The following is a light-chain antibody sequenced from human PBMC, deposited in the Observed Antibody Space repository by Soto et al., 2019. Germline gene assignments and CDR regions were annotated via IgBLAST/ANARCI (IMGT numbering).Light chain of an antibody. CDR3: QQRSNWPIT. J-gene: IGKJ5*01. CDR2: DAS. V-gene: IGKV3-11*01. CDR1: QSVSSY. Sequence: EIVLIQSPGTLSLSTGERATLSCRASQSVSSYLAWYQQKPGQAPRLLIYDASNRATGIPARFSGSGSGTDFTLTISSLEPEDFAVYYCQQRSNWPITFGQGTRLEIK.